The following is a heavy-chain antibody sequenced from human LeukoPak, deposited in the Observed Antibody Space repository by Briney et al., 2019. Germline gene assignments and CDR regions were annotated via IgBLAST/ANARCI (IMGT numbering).Heavy chain of an antibody. V-gene: IGHV3-9*01. CDR1: GFTFDDYA. CDR2: ISWNSGSI. Sequence: PGRSLRLSCAASGFTFDDYAMHWARQAPGKGLEWVSGISWNSGSIGYADSVKGRFTISRDNAKNSLYLQMNSLRAEDTALYYRAKDSRRRRYYYNYGMDVWGQGTTVTVSS. J-gene: IGHJ6*02. CDR3: AKDSRRRRYYYNYGMDV.